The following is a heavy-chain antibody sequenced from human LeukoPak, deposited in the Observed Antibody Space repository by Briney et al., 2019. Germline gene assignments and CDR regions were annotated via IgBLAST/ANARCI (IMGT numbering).Heavy chain of an antibody. J-gene: IGHJ4*02. D-gene: IGHD6-19*01. CDR3: ARARRYGQWLAYYFDY. CDR1: GYSFTSYW. Sequence: GESLKTSCKGSGYSFTSYWIGWVHQMPGKGLEWMGIIYPGDSDTRYSPSFQGQVTISADKSISTAYLQWSSLKASDTAMYYCARARRYGQWLAYYFDYWGQGTLVTVSS. V-gene: IGHV5-51*07. CDR2: IYPGDSDT.